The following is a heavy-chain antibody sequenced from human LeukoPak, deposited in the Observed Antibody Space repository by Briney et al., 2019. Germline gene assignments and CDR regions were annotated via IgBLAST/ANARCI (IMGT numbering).Heavy chain of an antibody. CDR2: IYYSGST. D-gene: IGHD1-14*01. CDR3: ARESQSSSTPGY. J-gene: IGHJ4*02. Sequence: RPSETLSLTCTVSGGSISSSSYYWGWIRQPPGKGLEWIGSIYYSGSTYYNPSLKSRVTISVDTSKNQFSLKLSSVTAADTAVYYCARESQSSSTPGYWGQGTLVTVSS. V-gene: IGHV4-39*07. CDR1: GGSISSSSYY.